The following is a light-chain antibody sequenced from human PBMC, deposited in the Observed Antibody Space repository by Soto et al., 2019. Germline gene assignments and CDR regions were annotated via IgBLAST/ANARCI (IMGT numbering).Light chain of an antibody. CDR1: SSNIGAGYD. Sequence: QSVLTQPPSVSGAPGQRVTISCTESSSNIGAGYDVHWYQQLPGTAPKLLIYGNSNRPSGVPDRFSGSKSGTSASRAITGRQAEDEADYYCQSYDSSLGAWVFGGGTKLTVL. J-gene: IGLJ3*02. V-gene: IGLV1-40*01. CDR2: GNS. CDR3: QSYDSSLGAWV.